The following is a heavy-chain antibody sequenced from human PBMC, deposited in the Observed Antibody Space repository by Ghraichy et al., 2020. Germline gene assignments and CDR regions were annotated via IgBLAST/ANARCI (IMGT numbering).Heavy chain of an antibody. J-gene: IGHJ4*02. CDR2: ISYDGSNK. Sequence: GGSLRLSCAASGFTFSSYAMHWVRQAPGKGLEWVAVISYDGSNKYYADSVKGRFTISRDNSKNTLYLQMNSLRAEDTAVYYCARDQGFSGDGYNIDWGQGTLVTVSS. CDR1: GFTFSSYA. CDR3: ARDQGFSGDGYNID. D-gene: IGHD5-24*01. V-gene: IGHV3-30-3*01.